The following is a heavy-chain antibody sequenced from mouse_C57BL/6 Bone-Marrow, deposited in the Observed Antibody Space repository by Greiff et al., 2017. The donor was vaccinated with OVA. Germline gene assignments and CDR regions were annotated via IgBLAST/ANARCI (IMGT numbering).Heavy chain of an antibody. V-gene: IGHV8-8*01. Sequence: QVTLKESGPGILQPSQTLSLTCSFSGFSLSTFGMGVGWIRQPSGKGLEWLAHIWWDDDKYYNPALKSRLTISKDTSKNQVFLKIANVDTADTATDYCARILIYYDYDDAMDYWGQGTSVTVSS. CDR3: ARILIYYDYDDAMDY. CDR2: IWWDDDK. D-gene: IGHD2-4*01. J-gene: IGHJ4*01. CDR1: GFSLSTFGMG.